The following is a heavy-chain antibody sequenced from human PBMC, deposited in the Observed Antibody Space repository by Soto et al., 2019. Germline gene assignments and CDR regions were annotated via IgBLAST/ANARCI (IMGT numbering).Heavy chain of an antibody. CDR2: INPSGGST. Sequence: ASVKVSCKASGYTFTSYYMHWVRQAPGQGLEWMGIINPSGGSTSYAQKFQGRVTMTRDTSTSTVYMELSSLRSEDTAVYYCARDINEDIVVVPPAMYYYGMDVWGQGTTVTVSS. CDR3: ARDINEDIVVVPPAMYYYGMDV. D-gene: IGHD2-2*01. J-gene: IGHJ6*02. CDR1: GYTFTSYY. V-gene: IGHV1-46*01.